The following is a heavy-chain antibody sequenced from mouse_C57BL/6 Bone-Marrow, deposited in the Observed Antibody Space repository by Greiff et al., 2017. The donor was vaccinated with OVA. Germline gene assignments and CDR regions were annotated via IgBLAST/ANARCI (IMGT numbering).Heavy chain of an antibody. D-gene: IGHD1-1*01. CDR3: ARADYYGSEAMDY. CDR1: GFTFSDYG. CDR2: ISSGSSTI. Sequence: EVQRVESGGGLVKPGGSLKLSCAASGFTFSDYGMHWVRQAPEKGLEWVAYISSGSSTIYYADTVKGRITISRDNAKNTLFLQMTSLRSEDTAMYYCARADYYGSEAMDYWGQGTSVTVSS. J-gene: IGHJ4*01. V-gene: IGHV5-17*01.